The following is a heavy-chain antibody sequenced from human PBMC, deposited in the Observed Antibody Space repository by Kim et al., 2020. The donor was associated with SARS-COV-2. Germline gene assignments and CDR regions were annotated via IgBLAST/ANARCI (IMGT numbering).Heavy chain of an antibody. D-gene: IGHD3-10*01. Sequence: SETLSLTCTVSGGSISSGDYYWSWIRQPPGKGLEWIGYIYYSGSTYYNPSLKSRVTISVDTSKNQFSLKLSSVTAADTAVYYCARGGSGFGKKDSSPGIDYWGQGTLVTVSS. CDR1: GGSISSGDYY. V-gene: IGHV4-30-4*01. J-gene: IGHJ4*02. CDR2: IYYSGST. CDR3: ARGGSGFGKKDSSPGIDY.